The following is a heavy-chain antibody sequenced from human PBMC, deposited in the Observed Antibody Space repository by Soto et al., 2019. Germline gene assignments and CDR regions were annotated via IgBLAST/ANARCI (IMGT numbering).Heavy chain of an antibody. CDR1: GGTFSSYA. D-gene: IGHD6-13*01. V-gene: IGHV1-69*13. CDR2: INPIFGTA. J-gene: IGHJ5*02. CDR3: AREGDSSSWFVGWFDP. Sequence: GASVKVSCKASGGTFSSYAISWVRQAPGQRLEWKGRINPIFGTANYTQKFQGIVTITADESTSTAYMELSSLRSEDTAVYYCAREGDSSSWFVGWFDPWGQGALVTVSS.